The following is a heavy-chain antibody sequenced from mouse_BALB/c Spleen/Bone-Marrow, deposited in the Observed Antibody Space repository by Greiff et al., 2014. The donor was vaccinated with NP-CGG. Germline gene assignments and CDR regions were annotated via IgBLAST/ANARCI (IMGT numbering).Heavy chain of an antibody. CDR2: IDPETGGN. CDR1: GYTFTDYE. CDR3: ARSWDDYFDY. D-gene: IGHD4-1*01. V-gene: IGHV1-15*01. J-gene: IGHJ2*01. Sequence: QVQLQQPGAELVRPGASVTLSCKASGYTFTDYEIHWVKQTPVHGLEWIGAIDPETGGNAYNQKFKGKATVTADKSSSTAYMERRILTAEAAAVYYSARSWDDYFDYWGQGTTLTVSS.